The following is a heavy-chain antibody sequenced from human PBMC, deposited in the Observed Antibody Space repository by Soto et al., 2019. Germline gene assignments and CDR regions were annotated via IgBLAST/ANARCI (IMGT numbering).Heavy chain of an antibody. V-gene: IGHV3-23*01. CDR2: ISGSGDGT. CDR1: GFTVGSHA. CDR3: TRSRRSILMVYGFGGMDV. D-gene: IGHD2-8*01. J-gene: IGHJ6*02. Sequence: GGSLRLSCAASGFTVGSHAMSWVRQAPGKGLKWVSSISGSGDGTYYGDSVKGRFTISRDSSSSTLYLQMDNLRGEDTAVYFCTRSRRSILMVYGFGGMDVWGQGTTVTVSS.